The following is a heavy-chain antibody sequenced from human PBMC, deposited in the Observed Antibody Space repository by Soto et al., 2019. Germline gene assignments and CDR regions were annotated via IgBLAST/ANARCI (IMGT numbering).Heavy chain of an antibody. CDR3: ARGEDAFFYYGLDV. J-gene: IGHJ6*02. CDR1: GGSITSSY. Sequence: SETLSLTCTVSGGSITSSYWSWIRRPPGKGLEWIAYIYDTGISGYTPSTSYNPFLKSRVPMSVDTSKSQFSLKLTSVTAADTAVYYCARGEDAFFYYGLDVWGQGSTVTVS. V-gene: IGHV4-59*01. CDR2: IYDTGISGYTPST.